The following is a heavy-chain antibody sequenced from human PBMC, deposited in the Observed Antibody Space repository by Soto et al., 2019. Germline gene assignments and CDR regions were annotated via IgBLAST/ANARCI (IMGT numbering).Heavy chain of an antibody. CDR3: ARDDYGDNISFDC. CDR1: GGTFSSYA. CDR2: IIPIFGTA. Sequence: SVKVSCKASGGTFSSYAISWVRQAPGQGLEWMGGIIPIFGTANYAQKFQGRVTITADKSTSTAYMELSSLRSEDTAVYYCARDDYGDNISFDCWGQGTLVTVSS. J-gene: IGHJ4*02. D-gene: IGHD4-17*01. V-gene: IGHV1-69*06.